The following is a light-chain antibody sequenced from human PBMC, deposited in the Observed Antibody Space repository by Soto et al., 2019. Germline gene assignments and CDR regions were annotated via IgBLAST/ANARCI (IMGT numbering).Light chain of an antibody. V-gene: IGKV3-20*01. J-gene: IGKJ1*01. CDR1: QSVSSSY. CDR3: QQYGNSRWT. CDR2: GTS. Sequence: EIVLTQSPDTLSLSPGERATLSCRASQSVSSSYLAWYQQTPGQAPRLLIYGTSNMATDIPDRFSGSGSGADFTLTISTLEPEDFAVYYCQQYGNSRWTIGQGTKVEIK.